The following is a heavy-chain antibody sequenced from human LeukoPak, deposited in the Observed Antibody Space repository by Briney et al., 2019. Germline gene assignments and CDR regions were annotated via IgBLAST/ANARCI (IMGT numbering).Heavy chain of an antibody. V-gene: IGHV4-59*12. Sequence: SETLSLTCTVSGGSISSYYWSWIRQPPGKGLEWIGYIYYSGSTNYNPSLKSRVTISVDTSKNQFSLKLSSVTAADTAVYYCARDRGMATIPYWGQGTLVTVSS. J-gene: IGHJ4*02. CDR1: GGSISSYY. CDR2: IYYSGST. D-gene: IGHD5-24*01. CDR3: ARDRGMATIPY.